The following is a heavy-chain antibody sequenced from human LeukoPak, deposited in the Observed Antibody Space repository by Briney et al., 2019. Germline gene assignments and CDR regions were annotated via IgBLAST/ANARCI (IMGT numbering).Heavy chain of an antibody. D-gene: IGHD2-15*01. CDR1: GFTFSSYA. CDR2: ISGSGGST. CDR3: AKVRGGYCSGGSCGYFDY. J-gene: IGHJ4*02. Sequence: GGSLRLSCAASGFTFSSYAMSWVRQAPGKGLEWVSAISGSGGSTYYADSVKGRFTISRGNSKNTLYLQMNSLRAEDTAVYYCAKVRGGYCSGGSCGYFDYCGQGTLVTVSS. V-gene: IGHV3-23*01.